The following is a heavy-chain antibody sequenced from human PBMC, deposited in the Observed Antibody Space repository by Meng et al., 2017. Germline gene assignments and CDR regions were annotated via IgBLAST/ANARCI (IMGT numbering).Heavy chain of an antibody. V-gene: IGHV3-21*01. CDR3: ARDVSSGWSYWYFDL. CDR1: GFTFSSYS. J-gene: IGHJ2*01. CDR2: ISSSSSYI. D-gene: IGHD6-19*01. Sequence: GGSLRLSCAASGFTFSSYSMNWVRQAPGKGLEWVSSISSSSSYIYYADSVKGRFTISRDNAKNSLYLQMNSLRAEDTAVYYCARDVSSGWSYWYFDLWGRGTLVTVSS.